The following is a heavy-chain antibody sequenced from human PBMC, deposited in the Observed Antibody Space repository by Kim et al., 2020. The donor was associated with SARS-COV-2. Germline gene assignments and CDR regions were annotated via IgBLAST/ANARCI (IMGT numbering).Heavy chain of an antibody. V-gene: IGHV3-9*01. CDR1: GFKFDDYA. J-gene: IGHJ4*02. CDR2: VNWISDYI. Sequence: GGSLRLSCTASGFKFDDYAMHWVRQAPGKSLELVATVNWISDYIAYADSVKGRFIIPRDNAKNSVFLQMDTLRPEDTAFYFCAKGGEWAAASGYSFGHWGQGTLVTVSS. D-gene: IGHD2-15*01. CDR3: AKGGEWAAASGYSFGH.